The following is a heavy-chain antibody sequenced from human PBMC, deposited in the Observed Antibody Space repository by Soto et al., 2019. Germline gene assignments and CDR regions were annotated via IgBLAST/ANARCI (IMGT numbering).Heavy chain of an antibody. D-gene: IGHD6-6*01. CDR2: IYYSGST. J-gene: IGHJ4*02. Sequence: QVQLQESGPGLVKPSETLSLTCTVSGGSISSYYWSWIRQPPGQGLEWIGYIYYSGSTNYNPTLRSRVTISVATAKNQFSLTLSSVTAADAAVYYCARHETVPLDYWGQGTLVTVSS. V-gene: IGHV4-59*01. CDR3: ARHETVPLDY. CDR1: GGSISSYY.